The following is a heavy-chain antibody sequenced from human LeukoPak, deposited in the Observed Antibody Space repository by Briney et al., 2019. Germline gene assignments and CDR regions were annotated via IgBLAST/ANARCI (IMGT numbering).Heavy chain of an antibody. J-gene: IGHJ6*03. CDR2: IYTSGNT. D-gene: IGHD2/OR15-2a*01. V-gene: IGHV4-61*09. Sequence: PSQTLSLTWTLSGGSISRGSYCCSWIRQPAGKGLEWIGHIYTSGNTYYNPSLKRRVTISVDTSKNQFSLKLSSVTAADTAVYYCARDPGTLLPGSRRGYDGNYYYMDVWGKGTTVTISS. CDR3: ARDPGTLLPGSRRGYDGNYYYMDV. CDR1: GGSISRGSYC.